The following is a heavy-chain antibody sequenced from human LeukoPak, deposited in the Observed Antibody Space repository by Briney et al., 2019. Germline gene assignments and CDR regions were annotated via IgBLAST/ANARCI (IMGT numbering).Heavy chain of an antibody. CDR2: IRSNGATA. CDR1: GFSFSSFA. V-gene: IGHV3-23*01. CDR3: ARGQEFDDGVFDS. J-gene: IGHJ4*02. Sequence: GGSLRLSCAASGFSFSSFAMTWVRQAPQEGLEWVSTIRSNGATAYNADSVKGRFTISRDNSKNTVYLQTNSLRVEDTAIYYCARGQEFDDGVFDSWGQGTLVTVSS. D-gene: IGHD1-1*01.